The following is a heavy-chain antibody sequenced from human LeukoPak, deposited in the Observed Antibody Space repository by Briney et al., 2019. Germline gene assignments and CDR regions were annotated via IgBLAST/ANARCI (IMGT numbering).Heavy chain of an antibody. V-gene: IGHV3-48*04. Sequence: GGSLRLSCAASGFTFRSYSMNWVRQAPGRGLEWVSYISSTSSTIYYADSVKGRFTISRDNAKNSLYLQMNSLRAEDTAVYYCARGGTMWAKIDFLGQGTLVTVSS. J-gene: IGHJ4*02. CDR3: ARGGTMWAKIDF. CDR1: GFTFRSYS. CDR2: ISSTSSTI. D-gene: IGHD1-7*01.